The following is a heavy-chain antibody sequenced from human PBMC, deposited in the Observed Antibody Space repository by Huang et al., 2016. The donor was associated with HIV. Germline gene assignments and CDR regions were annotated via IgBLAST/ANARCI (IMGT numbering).Heavy chain of an antibody. J-gene: IGHJ6*03. Sequence: QVQLVESGGGVVQPGRSLRLPCAASSFTFSNYAMHWVRQGPGKVLECVAVISYDGSNKYYADSVKGRFTISRDNSKNTLYLQMNSLRAEDTAVYYCARDLWLRDLYYYYYMDVWGKGTTVTVSS. CDR3: ARDLWLRDLYYYYYMDV. CDR1: SFTFSNYA. D-gene: IGHD5-12*01. V-gene: IGHV3-30-3*01. CDR2: ISYDGSNK.